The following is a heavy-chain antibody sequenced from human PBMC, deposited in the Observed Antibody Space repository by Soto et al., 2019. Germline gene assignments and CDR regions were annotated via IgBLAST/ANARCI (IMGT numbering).Heavy chain of an antibody. CDR2: IYPGDSDT. CDR3: ARHPLLESYYYYGMDV. Sequence: PGDSLKISCKGSGYSFTSYWIGWVRQMPGKGLEWMGIIYPGDSDTRYSPSFQGQVTISADKSISTAYLQWSSLKASDTAMYYCARHPLLESYYYYGMDVWGQGTTVTGS. CDR1: GYSFTSYW. V-gene: IGHV5-51*01. J-gene: IGHJ6*02. D-gene: IGHD1-1*01.